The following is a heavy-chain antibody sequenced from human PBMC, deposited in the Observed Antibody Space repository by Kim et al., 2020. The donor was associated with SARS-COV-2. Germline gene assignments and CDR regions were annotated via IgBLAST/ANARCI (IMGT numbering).Heavy chain of an antibody. J-gene: IGHJ3*02. Sequence: KFQGRVTITADESTSTAYMELSSLRSEDTAVYYCATFGVVPAAIENAFDIWGQGTMVTVSS. V-gene: IGHV1-69*01. D-gene: IGHD2-2*01. CDR3: ATFGVVPAAIENAFDI.